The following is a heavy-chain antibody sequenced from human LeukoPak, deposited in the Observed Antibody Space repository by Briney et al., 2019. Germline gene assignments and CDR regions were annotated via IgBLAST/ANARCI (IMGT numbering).Heavy chain of an antibody. CDR2: INWNGGST. CDR3: ARVFGVVIIGYMDV. V-gene: IGHV3-20*04. J-gene: IGHJ6*03. D-gene: IGHD3-3*01. CDR1: GFTFDDYG. Sequence: GGSLRLSCAASGFTFDDYGMSWVRQAPGKGLEWVSGINWNGGSTGYADSVKGRFTISRDIAKNSLYLQMNSLRAEDTALYYCARVFGVVIIGYMDVWGKGTTVTVSS.